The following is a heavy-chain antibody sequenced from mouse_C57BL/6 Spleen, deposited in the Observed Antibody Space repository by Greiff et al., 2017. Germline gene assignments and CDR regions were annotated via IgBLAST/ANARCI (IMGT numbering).Heavy chain of an antibody. CDR2: ISYDGSN. D-gene: IGHD2-3*01. V-gene: IGHV3-6*01. CDR3: ARDRYDGYGYYYAMDY. CDR1: GYSITSGYY. J-gene: IGHJ4*01. Sequence: VQLKEPGPGLVKPSQSLSLTCSVTGYSITSGYYWNWIRQFPGNKLEWMGYISYDGSNNYNPSLKNRISITRDTSKNQFFLKLNSVTTEDTATYYCARDRYDGYGYYYAMDYWGQGTSVTVSS.